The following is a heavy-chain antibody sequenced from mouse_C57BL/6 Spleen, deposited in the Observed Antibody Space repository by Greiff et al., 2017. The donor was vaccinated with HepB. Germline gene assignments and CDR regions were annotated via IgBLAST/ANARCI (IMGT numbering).Heavy chain of an antibody. CDR3: TGEDYDGSYYAMDY. V-gene: IGHV6-3*01. J-gene: IGHJ4*01. D-gene: IGHD2-4*01. CDR1: GFTFSNYW. CDR2: IRLKSDNYAT. Sequence: DVKLVESGGGLVQPGGSMKLSCVASGFTFSNYWMNWVRQSPEKGLEWVAQIRLKSDNYATHYAESVKGRFTISRDDSKSSVYLQMNNLRAEDTGIYYCTGEDYDGSYYAMDYWGQGTSVTVSS.